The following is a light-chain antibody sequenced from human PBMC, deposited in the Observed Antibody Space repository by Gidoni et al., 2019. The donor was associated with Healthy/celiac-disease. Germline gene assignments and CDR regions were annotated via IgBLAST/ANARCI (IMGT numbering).Light chain of an antibody. CDR1: QSVSSSY. Sequence: EIVLTQSPGTLSLSPGERAPLSCRASQSVSSSYLAWYQQKPGQAPRLLIYGASSRATGLPDRFSGSGSGKDFTLTISRLEPEDFAVYYCQQYGSSPTFGPGTKVDIK. CDR2: GAS. CDR3: QQYGSSPT. J-gene: IGKJ3*01. V-gene: IGKV3-20*01.